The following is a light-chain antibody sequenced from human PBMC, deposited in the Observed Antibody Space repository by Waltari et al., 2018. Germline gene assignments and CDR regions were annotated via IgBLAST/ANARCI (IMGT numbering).Light chain of an antibody. CDR1: SSDVGSYNL. CDR2: EVS. CDR3: CSYAGSSTFV. J-gene: IGLJ2*01. Sequence: QSALTQPASVSGSPGQSITISCTGTSSDVGSYNLVSWYQQHPGKAPKLMIYEVSKRPSGVSNRFSGSKSGNPASLTIPGLQAEDEADYYCCSYAGSSTFVFGGGTKLTVL. V-gene: IGLV2-23*02.